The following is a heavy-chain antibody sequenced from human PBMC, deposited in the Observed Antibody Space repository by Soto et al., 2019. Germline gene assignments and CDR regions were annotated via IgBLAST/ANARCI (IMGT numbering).Heavy chain of an antibody. D-gene: IGHD3-10*01. CDR1: YGSISSTTYF. CDR3: VRHYYGSGSYLPTFEY. J-gene: IGHJ4*02. Sequence: TLSLTCTVSYGSISSTTYFWGWIRQPPGKGLEWIGSISYSGSTFYNPSLKSRVTISVETSKNQFSLKLSSMTAADTAVYHCVRHYYGSGSYLPTFEYWGPGTLVTVSS. V-gene: IGHV4-39*01. CDR2: ISYSGST.